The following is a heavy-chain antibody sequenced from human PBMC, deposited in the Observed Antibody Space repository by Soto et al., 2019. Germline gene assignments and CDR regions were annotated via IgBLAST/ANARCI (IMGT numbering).Heavy chain of an antibody. Sequence: GASVKVSCKASGGTFSSYAISWVRQAPGQGLEWMGGIIPIFGTANYAQKFQGRVTITADKSTSTAYMELSSLRSEDTAVYYCARELYQLLFRYYYGMDVWGQGTTVTVSS. CDR2: IIPIFGTA. V-gene: IGHV1-69*06. CDR1: GGTFSSYA. J-gene: IGHJ6*02. D-gene: IGHD2-2*01. CDR3: ARELYQLLFRYYYGMDV.